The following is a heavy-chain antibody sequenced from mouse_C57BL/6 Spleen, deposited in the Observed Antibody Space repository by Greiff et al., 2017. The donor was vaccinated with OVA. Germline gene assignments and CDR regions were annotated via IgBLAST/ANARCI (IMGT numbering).Heavy chain of an antibody. CDR3: ARLYYYGSSYDAMDY. CDR2: IDPSDSYT. CDR1: GYTFTSYW. Sequence: VQLQQPGAELVMPGASVKLSCKASGYTFTSYWMHWVKQRPGQGLEWIGEIDPSDSYTNYNQKFKGKSTLTVDKSSSTAYMQLSSLTSEDSAVYYCARLYYYGSSYDAMDYWGQGTSVTVSS. V-gene: IGHV1-69*01. D-gene: IGHD1-1*01. J-gene: IGHJ4*01.